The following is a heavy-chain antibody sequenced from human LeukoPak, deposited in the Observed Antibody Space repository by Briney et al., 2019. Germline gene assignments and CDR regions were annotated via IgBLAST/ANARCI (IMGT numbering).Heavy chain of an antibody. V-gene: IGHV4-31*03. CDR2: IYYSGST. CDR1: GASISSGGYY. J-gene: IGHJ4*02. Sequence: PSETVSLTCTVSGASISSGGYYWSWIRQHPGKGLEWLGYIYYSGSTYYNPSLKSRVNISLHTSKNQFSLKLSSVTAADTAVYYCARDLSGVISYWGQGTLVTVSS. D-gene: IGHD3-10*01. CDR3: ARDLSGVISY.